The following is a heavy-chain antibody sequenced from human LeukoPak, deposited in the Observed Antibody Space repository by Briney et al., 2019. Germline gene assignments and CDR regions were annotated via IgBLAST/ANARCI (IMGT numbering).Heavy chain of an antibody. V-gene: IGHV4-39*01. CDR1: GGSISSSSYY. CDR2: IYYSGST. Sequence: SETLSLTCTVSGGSISSSSYYWGWVRQPPGKGLEWIANIYYSGSTYYSPSLRSRVTISVDTSKNQCSLKLTSVTAADPAVYYCARHASVSGNWPRPLDYWGQGSLVTVSS. J-gene: IGHJ4*02. CDR3: ARHASVSGNWPRPLDY. D-gene: IGHD3-3*01.